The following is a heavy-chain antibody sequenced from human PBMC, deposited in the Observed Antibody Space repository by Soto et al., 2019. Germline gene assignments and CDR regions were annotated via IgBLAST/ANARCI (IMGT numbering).Heavy chain of an antibody. CDR3: ASLFDFWSGYDDDEMGEGDAFDI. CDR2: ISYSGST. J-gene: IGHJ3*02. V-gene: IGHV4-31*03. CDR1: GGSISSGGYY. D-gene: IGHD3-3*01. Sequence: TLSLTCTVSGGSISSGGYYWSWIRQYPGKGLEWIGYISYSGSTYYNPSLKSRITISVDTSKNQFFLKLRSVTAADTAVYYCASLFDFWSGYDDDEMGEGDAFDIWGQGTMVT.